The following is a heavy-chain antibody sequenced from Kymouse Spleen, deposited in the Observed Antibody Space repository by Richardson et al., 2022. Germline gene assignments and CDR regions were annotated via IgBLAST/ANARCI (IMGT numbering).Heavy chain of an antibody. CDR3: ARERGYYYGSGSYYKRDYYGMDV. Sequence: EVQLVESGGGLVKPGGSLRLSCAASGFTFSSYSMNWVRQAPGKGLEWVSSISSSSSYIYYADSVKGRFTISRDNAKNSLYLQMNSLRAEDTAVYYCARERGYYYGSGSYYKRDYYGMDVWGQGTTVTVSS. D-gene: IGHD3-10*01. CDR1: GFTFSSYS. CDR2: ISSSSSYI. J-gene: IGHJ6*02. V-gene: IGHV3-21*03.